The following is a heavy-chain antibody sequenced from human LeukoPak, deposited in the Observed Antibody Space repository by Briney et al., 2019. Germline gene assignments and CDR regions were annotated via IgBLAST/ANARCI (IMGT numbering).Heavy chain of an antibody. Sequence: EASVKVSCKASGGTFSSYAISWVRQAPGQGLEWMGGIIPIFGTANYAQKFQGRVTITADESTSTAYMELSSLRSEDTAVYYCARDLEVVAATYLGYYYGMDVWGQGTTVTVSS. CDR1: GGTFSSYA. D-gene: IGHD2-15*01. CDR2: IIPIFGTA. J-gene: IGHJ6*02. V-gene: IGHV1-69*13. CDR3: ARDLEVVAATYLGYYYGMDV.